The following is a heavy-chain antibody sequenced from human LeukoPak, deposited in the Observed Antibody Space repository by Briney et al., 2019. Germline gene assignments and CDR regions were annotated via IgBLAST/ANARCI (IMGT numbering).Heavy chain of an antibody. CDR3: ARDGSSWSRLVLNASGWFDP. Sequence: PSETLSLTCAVYGGSFSGYYRSWIRQPPGKGLEWIGEINHSGSTNYNPSLKSRVTISVDTSKNQFSLKLSSVTAADTAVYYCARDGSSWSRLVLNASGWFDPWGQGTLVTVSS. V-gene: IGHV4-34*01. D-gene: IGHD6-13*01. J-gene: IGHJ5*02. CDR2: INHSGST. CDR1: GGSFSGYY.